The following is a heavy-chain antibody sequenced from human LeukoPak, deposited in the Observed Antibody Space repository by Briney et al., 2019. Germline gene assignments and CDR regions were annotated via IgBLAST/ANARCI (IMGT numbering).Heavy chain of an antibody. CDR3: AKDGVVRGLGPYYFDS. D-gene: IGHD3-10*01. CDR2: ISYSGGTT. CDR1: GFTFSSYG. J-gene: IGHJ4*02. Sequence: PGGSLRLSCAASGFTFSSYGMHWVRQAPGKGLEWVSTISYSGGTTYHTDSVKGRFTISRDISKNTVYLQMNSLKAEDTAVYYCAKDGVVRGLGPYYFDSWGQGSLVTVSS. V-gene: IGHV3-23*01.